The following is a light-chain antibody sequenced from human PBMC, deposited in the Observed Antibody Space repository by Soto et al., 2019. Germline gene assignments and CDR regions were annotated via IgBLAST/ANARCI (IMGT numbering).Light chain of an antibody. CDR3: QRSYTTLFT. V-gene: IGKV1-39*01. J-gene: IGKJ3*01. CDR1: QSISNY. Sequence: DIQMTQSPSSLSASVGDRVTITCRASQSISNYLNWYQQKPGKAPKLLIYAASSLQSGVPSRFSGSGSGTDFTLTISSLQPEDFATYSCQRSYTTLFTFGPGTMWISN. CDR2: AAS.